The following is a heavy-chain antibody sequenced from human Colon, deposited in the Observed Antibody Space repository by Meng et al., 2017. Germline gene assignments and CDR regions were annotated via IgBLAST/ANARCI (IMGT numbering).Heavy chain of an antibody. D-gene: IGHD3-22*01. V-gene: IGHV4-4*02. J-gene: IGHJ5*02. CDR2: IPHRGSS. CDR1: GDSITNHNW. CDR3: AKSYYYDSSGLNWFDP. Sequence: QVQLRESGPARVKPSETRALTGAVSGDSITNHNWWAWVRQPPGKGLEWIGEIPHRGSSAYNPSLKSRITISVDTSKNQFSLKLSSVTAADTAVYYCAKSYYYDSSGLNWFDPWGQGTLVTVSS.